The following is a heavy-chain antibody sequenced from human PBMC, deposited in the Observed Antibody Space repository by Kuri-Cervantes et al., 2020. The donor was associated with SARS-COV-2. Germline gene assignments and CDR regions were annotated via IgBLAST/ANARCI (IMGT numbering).Heavy chain of an antibody. D-gene: IGHD6-13*01. V-gene: IGHV4-34*12. CDR2: IIHSGST. J-gene: IGHJ4*02. CDR1: GGSFSGYY. CDR3: ARDKDGAAAGAFDY. Sequence: GSLRLSCAVYGGSFSGYYWGWIRQPPGKGLEWIGEIIHSGSTNYNPSLKSRVTISVDTSKNQFSLKLSSVTAADTAVYYCARDKDGAAAGAFDYWGQGTLVTVSS.